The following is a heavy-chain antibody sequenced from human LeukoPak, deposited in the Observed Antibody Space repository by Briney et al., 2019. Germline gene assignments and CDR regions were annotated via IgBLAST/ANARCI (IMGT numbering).Heavy chain of an antibody. CDR1: GGSFSGYY. CDR3: ARKRGSYVIDY. D-gene: IGHD1-26*01. J-gene: IGHJ4*02. V-gene: IGHV4-34*01. CDR2: INHSGST. Sequence: SETLSLTCAVYGGSFSGYYWSWIRQPPGKGLEWIGEINHSGSTNYNPSLKSRVTISVDTSKNQFSLKLSSVTAADTAVYYCARKRGSYVIDYWGQGTLVTVSS.